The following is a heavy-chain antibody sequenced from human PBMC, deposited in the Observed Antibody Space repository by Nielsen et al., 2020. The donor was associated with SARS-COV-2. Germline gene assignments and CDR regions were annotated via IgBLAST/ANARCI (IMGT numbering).Heavy chain of an antibody. CDR3: ARHTLGYSSGWYFFFDY. CDR1: GYSFTSYW. Sequence: GESLKISCKGSGYSFTSYWISWVRQMPGKGLEWMGRIDPSDSYTNYSPSFQGHVTISADKSLSTAYLQWSSLKASDTAMYYCARHTLGYSSGWYFFFDYWGQGTLVTVSS. V-gene: IGHV5-10-1*01. D-gene: IGHD6-19*01. J-gene: IGHJ4*02. CDR2: IDPSDSYT.